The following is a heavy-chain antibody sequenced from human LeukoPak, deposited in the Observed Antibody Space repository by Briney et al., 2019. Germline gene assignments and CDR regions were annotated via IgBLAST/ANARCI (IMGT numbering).Heavy chain of an antibody. Sequence: GGSLRLSCAASGFTFSSYAMHWVRQAPGKGLEGGSGINNSGGRTYYADSVKGRFTISRDNSKNPLYLQMNSLRGEDTAVYYCVKGPEQMAYHWFDPWGQGTLVTVSS. CDR1: GFTFSSYA. J-gene: IGHJ5*02. V-gene: IGHV3-23*01. D-gene: IGHD1/OR15-1a*01. CDR2: INNSGGRT. CDR3: VKGPEQMAYHWFDP.